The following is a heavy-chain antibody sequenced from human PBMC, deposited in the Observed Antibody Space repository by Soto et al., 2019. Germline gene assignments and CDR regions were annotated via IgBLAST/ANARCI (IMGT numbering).Heavy chain of an antibody. D-gene: IGHD3-16*02. CDR1: GGSISSGGYY. V-gene: IGHV4-31*03. CDR3: ARDYRMITFGGVSVGGNAFDI. Sequence: QVKLQESGPGLVKPSQTLSLTCTVSGGSISSGGYYWSWIRQHPGKGLEWIGYIYYSGSTYYNPSLKSRFTISVVTSKHQFSLKLSSVTAADMAVYYCARDYRMITFGGVSVGGNAFDIWGQRTMVTVSS. J-gene: IGHJ3*02. CDR2: IYYSGST.